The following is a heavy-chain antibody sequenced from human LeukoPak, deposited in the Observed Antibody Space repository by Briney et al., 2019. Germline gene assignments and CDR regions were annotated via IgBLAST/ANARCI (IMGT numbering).Heavy chain of an antibody. CDR1: GYTFTSCC. J-gene: IGHJ6*02. D-gene: IGHD6-13*01. V-gene: IGHV1-18*01. CDR3: ARDKGVSSSWHYYYYYGMDV. Sequence: ASVKLSCKASGYTFTSCCIRGVRQAPAQEREGRGGISAYNGNTNYAQKLQGRVTMTTDTSTSTAYMELRSLSSDDTAVYYCARDKGVSSSWHYYYYYGMDVWGQGTTVTVSS. CDR2: ISAYNGNT.